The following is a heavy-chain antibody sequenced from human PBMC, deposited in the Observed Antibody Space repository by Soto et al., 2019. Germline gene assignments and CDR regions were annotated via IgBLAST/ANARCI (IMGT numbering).Heavy chain of an antibody. J-gene: IGHJ3*02. CDR3: ASRPIAARPAAFDI. D-gene: IGHD6-6*01. CDR2: IYSGGST. CDR1: GFTVSSNY. Sequence: PGGSLRLSCAASGFTVSSNYMSWVRQAPGKGLEWVSVIYSGGSTYYADSVKGRFTISRDNSKNTLYLQMNSLRAEDTAVYYCASRPIAARPAAFDIRGQGTTVTVSS. V-gene: IGHV3-53*01.